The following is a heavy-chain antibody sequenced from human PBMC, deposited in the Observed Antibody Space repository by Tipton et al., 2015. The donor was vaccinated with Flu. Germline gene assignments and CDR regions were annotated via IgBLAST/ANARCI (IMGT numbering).Heavy chain of an antibody. CDR1: GFTFSWHG. CDR3: ARDKAYPGYYSYYSMDV. Sequence: SLRLSCAASGFTFSWHGLHWVRQAPGKGLEWVAFISNDGTKKYYADSVKGRFTVSRDSSSNTLYLQMNSLRGDDTALYYCARDKAYPGYYSYYSMDVWGQGTTVTVSS. CDR2: ISNDGTKK. V-gene: IGHV3-30*03. J-gene: IGHJ6*02.